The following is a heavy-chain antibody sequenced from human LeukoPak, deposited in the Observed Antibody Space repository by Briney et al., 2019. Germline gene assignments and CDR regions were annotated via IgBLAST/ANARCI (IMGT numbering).Heavy chain of an antibody. V-gene: IGHV4-30-2*01. CDR2: IYERGST. J-gene: IGHJ4*02. Sequence: PSQTLSLTCAVSGGSISSGGYSWSWIRQPPGKGLEWFGYIYERGSTHYNPSLKRRVPISVDRSKNQFSLKLSSVTGADTAVYYCARVDIVATNYFDYWGQGTLVTVSS. D-gene: IGHD5-12*01. CDR3: ARVDIVATNYFDY. CDR1: GGSISSGGYS.